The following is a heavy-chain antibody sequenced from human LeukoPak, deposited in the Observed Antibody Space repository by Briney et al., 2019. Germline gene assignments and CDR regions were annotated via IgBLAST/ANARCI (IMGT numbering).Heavy chain of an antibody. Sequence: GGSLRLSCAASGFTFSSYAMSWVRQAPGKGLEWVSFISSSSSYIYYADSVKGRFTISRDNAKNSLYLQMNSLRAEDTAVYFCTRGGVDYWGQGTLVTVSS. J-gene: IGHJ4*02. CDR2: ISSSSSYI. V-gene: IGHV3-21*01. CDR3: TRGGVDY. CDR1: GFTFSSYA.